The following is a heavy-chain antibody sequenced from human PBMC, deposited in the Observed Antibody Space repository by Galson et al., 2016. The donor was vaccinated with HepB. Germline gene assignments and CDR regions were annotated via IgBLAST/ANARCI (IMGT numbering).Heavy chain of an antibody. Sequence: SLRLSCAASGITFSNYDMHWVRQPPGKGLEWVAVISYDGTNKYYADSVKGRFTIPRDSSKNPLYLQMNSLRAEDTALYFCAKARGWYFPDALDIWGQGTMVTVSS. D-gene: IGHD6-19*01. J-gene: IGHJ3*02. V-gene: IGHV3-30*18. CDR3: AKARGWYFPDALDI. CDR1: GITFSNYD. CDR2: ISYDGTNK.